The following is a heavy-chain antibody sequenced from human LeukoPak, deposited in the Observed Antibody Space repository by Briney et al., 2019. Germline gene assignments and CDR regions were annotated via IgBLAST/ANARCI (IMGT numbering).Heavy chain of an antibody. CDR1: GGSFSGYY. CDR2: INHSGST. J-gene: IGHJ4*02. V-gene: IGHV4-34*01. Sequence: SETLSLTCAVYGGSFSGYYWSWIRQPPGKGLEWIGEINHSGSTNYNPSLKSRVTISVDTSKNQFSLKLSSVTAADTAVYYCARGLPPDYWGQGTLVTVSS. CDR3: ARGLPPDY.